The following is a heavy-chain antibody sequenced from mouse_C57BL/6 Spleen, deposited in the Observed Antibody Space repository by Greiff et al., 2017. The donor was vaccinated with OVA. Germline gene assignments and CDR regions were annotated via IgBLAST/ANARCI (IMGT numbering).Heavy chain of an antibody. CDR3: ARDYDYDRYFDV. V-gene: IGHV1-39*01. J-gene: IGHJ1*03. Sequence: EVQLQQSGPELVKPGASVKISCKASGYSFTDYNMNWVKQSTGQSLEWIGVINPRYGTTSYNEKFKGKATLTVDQSSSTAYMQLNSLTSEDSAVYYCARDYDYDRYFDVWGTGTTVTVSS. D-gene: IGHD2-4*01. CDR1: GYSFTDYN. CDR2: INPRYGTT.